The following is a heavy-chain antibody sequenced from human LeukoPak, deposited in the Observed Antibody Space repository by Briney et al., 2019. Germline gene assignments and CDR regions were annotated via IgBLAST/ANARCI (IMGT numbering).Heavy chain of an antibody. CDR1: GGSITSTTDS. V-gene: IGHV4-39*07. CDR3: AREAYDFWSGIQAFDI. J-gene: IGHJ3*02. CDR2: IYSSGQS. D-gene: IGHD3-3*01. Sequence: SETLSLTCAVSGGSITSTTDSWAWIRQSPGKGLEWIGSIYSSGQSYYKVSLRSRVTMSVDTSKDLFSLKLSSVTAADTAVYYCAREAYDFWSGIQAFDIWGQGTMVTVSS.